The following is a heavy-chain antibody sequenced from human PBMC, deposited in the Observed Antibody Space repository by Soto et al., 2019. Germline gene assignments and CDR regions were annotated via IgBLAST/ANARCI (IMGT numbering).Heavy chain of an antibody. CDR2: ISYDGSNK. CDR3: ARVLYPQGGKTSQYYYYGMDV. CDR1: GFTFSSYA. D-gene: IGHD3-3*01. J-gene: IGHJ6*02. Sequence: HPGGSLRLSCAASGFTFSSYAMHWVRQAPGKGLEWVAVISYDGSNKYYADSVKGRFTISRDNSKNTLYLQMNSLRAEDTAVYYCARVLYPQGGKTSQYYYYGMDVWGQGTTVTVSS. V-gene: IGHV3-30-3*01.